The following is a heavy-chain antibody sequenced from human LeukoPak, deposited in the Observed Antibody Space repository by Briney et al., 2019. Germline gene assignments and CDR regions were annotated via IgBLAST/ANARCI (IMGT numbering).Heavy chain of an antibody. CDR3: AREGDYGDYSKSFYYMDV. D-gene: IGHD4-17*01. CDR1: GGYIGSYY. CDR2: IHTTENT. V-gene: IGHV4-4*07. Sequence: SETLSLTCTVSGGYIGSYYWSWIRQPAGKGLECIGRIHTTENTDYNPSLKSRVTMSVDMSTSQVSLTLTSVTAADTAVYYCAREGDYGDYSKSFYYMDVWGKGTTVTVSS. J-gene: IGHJ6*03.